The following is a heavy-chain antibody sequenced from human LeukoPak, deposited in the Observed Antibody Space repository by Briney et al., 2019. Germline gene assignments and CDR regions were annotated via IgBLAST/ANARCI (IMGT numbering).Heavy chain of an antibody. Sequence: GGSLRLSCVASGFTFASYSINWVRQAPGKGLEWISYISDSGTYILYADSVKGRFTISRDNAKNSVSLQMNSLKTEDTAVYYCTRDATAYVVGLAATPSWFDYWGQGTLVTVSS. V-gene: IGHV3-21*03. D-gene: IGHD2-15*01. CDR3: TRDATAYVVGLAATPSWFDY. CDR2: ISDSGTYI. J-gene: IGHJ4*02. CDR1: GFTFASYS.